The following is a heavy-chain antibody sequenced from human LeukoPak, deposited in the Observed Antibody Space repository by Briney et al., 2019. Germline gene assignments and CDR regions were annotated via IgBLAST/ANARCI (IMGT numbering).Heavy chain of an antibody. J-gene: IGHJ4*02. V-gene: IGHV1-2*02. CDR2: INPNSGGT. Sequence: GASVKVSCKASGYTFTSYGISWVRQAPGQGLEWMGWINPNSGGTNYAQKFQGRVTMTRDTSISTAYMELSRLRSDDTAVYYCVRGGMAITMIVVPSGGLLDYWGQGTLVTVSS. CDR3: VRGGMAITMIVVPSGGLLDY. CDR1: GYTFTSYG. D-gene: IGHD3-22*01.